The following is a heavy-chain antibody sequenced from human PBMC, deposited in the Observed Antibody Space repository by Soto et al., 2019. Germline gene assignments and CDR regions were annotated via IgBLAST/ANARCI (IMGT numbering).Heavy chain of an antibody. CDR1: GGTFNSNA. V-gene: IGHV1-69*13. J-gene: IGHJ2*01. Sequence: GASVKVSCKASGGTFNSNAISWVRQAPGQGLEWMGGIIPVFGTTNYAQKFQGRVTISADASTGTAYMELNSLRSEDTALFYCASRWGYTHGSGGYFDLWGRGTLVTVSS. CDR2: IIPVFGTT. D-gene: IGHD5-18*01. CDR3: ASRWGYTHGSGGYFDL.